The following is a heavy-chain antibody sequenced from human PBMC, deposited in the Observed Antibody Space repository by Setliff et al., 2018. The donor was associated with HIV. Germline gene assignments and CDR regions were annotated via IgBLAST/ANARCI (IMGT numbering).Heavy chain of an antibody. D-gene: IGHD6-19*01. V-gene: IGHV4-39*01. CDR1: GGSISDSRYY. CDR3: ARQFRYPNRAVAGVDY. Sequence: SETLSLTCTVSGGSISDSRYYWGWIRQPPGKGLEWIGNIYYSGSTYYNPSLKSPVTMSTDTSKNQFSLELSSVTTSDTAIYFCARQFRYPNRAVAGVDYWGQGTLVTVSS. CDR2: IYYSGST. J-gene: IGHJ4*02.